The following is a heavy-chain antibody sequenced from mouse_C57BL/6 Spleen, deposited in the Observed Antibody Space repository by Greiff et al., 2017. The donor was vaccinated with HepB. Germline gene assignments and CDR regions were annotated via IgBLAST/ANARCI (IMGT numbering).Heavy chain of an antibody. CDR3: TTGITTVVAHFDY. Sequence: EVQLQQSGAELVRPGASVKLSCTASGFNIKDDYMHWVKQRPEQGLEWIGWIDPENGDTEYASKFQGKATITADTSSNTASLQLSSLTSEDTAVYYCTTGITTVVAHFDYWGQGTTLTVSS. CDR1: GFNIKDDY. D-gene: IGHD1-1*01. CDR2: IDPENGDT. V-gene: IGHV14-4*01. J-gene: IGHJ2*01.